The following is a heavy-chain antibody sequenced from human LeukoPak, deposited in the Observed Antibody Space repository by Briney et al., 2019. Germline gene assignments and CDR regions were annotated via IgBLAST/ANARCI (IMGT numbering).Heavy chain of an antibody. D-gene: IGHD5-24*01. CDR3: ARGGRWLQLMFDY. J-gene: IGHJ4*02. V-gene: IGHV4-34*01. CDR2: INHSYST. Sequence: PSETLSLTCDVSGGSFSGFYWSWIRQPPGKGLEWIGEINHSYSTNYKPSLKSRVTISLDTSKKQFSLKLSSVTAADTAVYYCARGGRWLQLMFDYWGQGTLVTVSS. CDR1: GGSFSGFY.